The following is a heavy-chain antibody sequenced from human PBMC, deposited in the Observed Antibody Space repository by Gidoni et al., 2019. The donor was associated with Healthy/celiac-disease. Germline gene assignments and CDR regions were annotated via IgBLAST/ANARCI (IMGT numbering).Heavy chain of an antibody. CDR2: IWYDGSNK. D-gene: IGHD2-8*02. CDR3: ARDSPAGGPQGYYFDY. J-gene: IGHJ4*02. V-gene: IGHV3-33*01. CDR1: GFTFSSYG. Sequence: PASGFTFSSYGMHWVRQAPGKGLEWVAVIWYDGSNKYYADSVKGRFTISRDNSTNTLYLQMNSLRAEDTAVYYCARDSPAGGPQGYYFDYWGQGTLVTVSS.